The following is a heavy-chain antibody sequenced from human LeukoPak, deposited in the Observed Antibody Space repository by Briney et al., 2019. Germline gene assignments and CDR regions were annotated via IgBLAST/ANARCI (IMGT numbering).Heavy chain of an antibody. CDR2: IYPGDSDT. D-gene: IGHD6-13*01. Sequence: GESLQISCKASGYSFTSHWIVWVRQMPGKGLEWMGIIYPGDSDTRYSPSFQGQVTISADKSISTAYLQWRSLKASDTAMYYCARHQQQLCADYWGQGTLVTGSS. CDR1: GYSFTSHW. CDR3: ARHQQQLCADY. J-gene: IGHJ4*02. V-gene: IGHV5-51*01.